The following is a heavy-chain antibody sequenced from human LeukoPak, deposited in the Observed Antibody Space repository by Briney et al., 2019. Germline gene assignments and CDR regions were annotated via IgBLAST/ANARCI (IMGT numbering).Heavy chain of an antibody. CDR2: IWYDGSTK. J-gene: IGHJ6*02. CDR3: AKDRAKIVEAAGYYYGMDV. CDR1: GVIISSYA. Sequence: GGSLRLSCAASGVIISSYAMSWVRQAPGKGLEWVAIIWYDGSTKYYADSVKGRFAISRDDSKNTVYLQMNSLRAEDTAVYYCAKDRAKIVEAAGYYYGMDVWGQGTTVTVSS. V-gene: IGHV3-33*06. D-gene: IGHD2/OR15-2a*01.